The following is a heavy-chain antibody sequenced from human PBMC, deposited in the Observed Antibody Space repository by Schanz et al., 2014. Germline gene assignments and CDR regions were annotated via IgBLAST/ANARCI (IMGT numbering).Heavy chain of an antibody. CDR1: GGSISSGAYY. CDR3: ARGGRTTYNYYYGMDV. J-gene: IGHJ6*02. Sequence: QVQLQESGPGLVKPSQTLSLTCSVSGGSISSGAYYWSWIRQHPGKGLEWIGYIYYTGSTYYNPSLKSRVTISVDTSKNQFSLKLTSVTAADTAVYYCARGGRTTYNYYYGMDVWGQGTTVTVSS. D-gene: IGHD1-1*01. V-gene: IGHV4-31*03. CDR2: IYYTGST.